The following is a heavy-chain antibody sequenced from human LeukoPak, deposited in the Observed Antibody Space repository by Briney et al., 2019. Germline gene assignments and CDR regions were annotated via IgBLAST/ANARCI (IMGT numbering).Heavy chain of an antibody. J-gene: IGHJ4*02. CDR2: ISDDGKWI. D-gene: IGHD3-9*01. V-gene: IGHV3-21*01. Sequence: GGSLRLSCAASGFTFRSYSMNWVRQAPGKGLEWVSSISDDGKWIYYADSVKGRFTISRDNAKNSLYLQMNSLRAEDTAVYYCAGNRILTGYYLFDYWGQGTLVTVSS. CDR1: GFTFRSYS. CDR3: AGNRILTGYYLFDY.